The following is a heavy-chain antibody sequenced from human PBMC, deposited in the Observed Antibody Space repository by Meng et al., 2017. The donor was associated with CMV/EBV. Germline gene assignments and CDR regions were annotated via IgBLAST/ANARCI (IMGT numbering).Heavy chain of an antibody. J-gene: IGHJ6*02. Sequence: GESLKISCAASGFTFSSYSMNWVRQAPGKGLEWVSSISSSSSYIYYADSVKGRFTISRDNAKNSLYLQMNSLRAEDTAVYFCAPITVVRGVLSMDVWGQGTTVTVSS. CDR3: APITVVRGVLSMDV. CDR1: GFTFSSYS. D-gene: IGHD3-10*01. CDR2: ISSSSSYI. V-gene: IGHV3-21*01.